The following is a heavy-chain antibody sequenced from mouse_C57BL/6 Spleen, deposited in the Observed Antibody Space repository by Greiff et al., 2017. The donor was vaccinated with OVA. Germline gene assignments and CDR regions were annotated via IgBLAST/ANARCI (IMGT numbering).Heavy chain of an antibody. J-gene: IGHJ1*03. V-gene: IGHV1-26*01. CDR3: ARRQLAGYHGYFDV. CDR1: GYTFTDYY. Sequence: EVQLQQSGPELVKPGASVKISCKASGYTFTDYYMNWVKQSHGKSLEWIGDINPNNGGTSYNQKFKGKATLTVDKSSSTAYMELRSLTSEDSAVYYCARRQLAGYHGYFDVWGTGTTVTVSS. CDR2: INPNNGGT. D-gene: IGHD3-2*01.